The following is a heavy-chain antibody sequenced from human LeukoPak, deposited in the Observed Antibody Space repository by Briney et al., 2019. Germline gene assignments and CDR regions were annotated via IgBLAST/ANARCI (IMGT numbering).Heavy chain of an antibody. CDR1: GYTFTSYG. D-gene: IGHD6-13*01. J-gene: IGHJ4*02. Sequence: ASVKVSCKASGYTFTSYGISWVRQAPGQGLEWMGWISAYNGNTNYAQKLQGRVTMTRDTSTSTVYMELSSLRSEDTAVYYCASDRGSSSWYFGYWGQGTLVTVSS. CDR2: ISAYNGNT. V-gene: IGHV1-18*01. CDR3: ASDRGSSSWYFGY.